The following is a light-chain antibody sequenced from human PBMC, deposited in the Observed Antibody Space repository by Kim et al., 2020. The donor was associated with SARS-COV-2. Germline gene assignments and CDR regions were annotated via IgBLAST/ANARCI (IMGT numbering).Light chain of an antibody. V-gene: IGKV1-39*01. CDR1: QIIANY. J-gene: IGKJ2*01. CDR2: AAS. Sequence: ASVGDSVSIPCRASQIIANYLNWYQQKPGKAPTLLIYAASNLQSGVPSRFSGSGSGTDFTLTISSLQPEDFATYYCQQTYSTPPYTFGQGTKLEI. CDR3: QQTYSTPPYT.